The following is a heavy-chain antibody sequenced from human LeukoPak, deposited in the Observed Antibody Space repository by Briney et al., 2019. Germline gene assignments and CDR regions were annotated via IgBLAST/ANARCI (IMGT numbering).Heavy chain of an antibody. J-gene: IGHJ4*02. Sequence: GESLKISCKGSGYIFTSYWITWVRQMPGKGLEWMGMIDPTDSYTNYSPSFQGHVTISTDKSISTAHLQWSSLKASDTAIYYCARRGRSCSNFDFWGQGTLVTVSS. V-gene: IGHV5-10-1*01. D-gene: IGHD2-15*01. CDR3: ARRGRSCSNFDF. CDR2: IDPTDSYT. CDR1: GYIFTSYW.